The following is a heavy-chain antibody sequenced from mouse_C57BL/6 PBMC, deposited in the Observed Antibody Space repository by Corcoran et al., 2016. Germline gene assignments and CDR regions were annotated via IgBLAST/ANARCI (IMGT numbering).Heavy chain of an antibody. CDR3: ARPTYYYGSSYRWFDV. Sequence: EVQLQQSGPELVKPGASVKISCKASGYTFTDYYMNWVKQSHGKSLEWIGDINPNNGGTSYNQKFKGKATLTVDKSSSTAYMELRSLTSEDSAVYYCARPTYYYGSSYRWFDVWGTGTTVTVSS. D-gene: IGHD1-1*01. CDR1: GYTFTDYY. J-gene: IGHJ1*03. CDR2: INPNNGGT. V-gene: IGHV1-26*01.